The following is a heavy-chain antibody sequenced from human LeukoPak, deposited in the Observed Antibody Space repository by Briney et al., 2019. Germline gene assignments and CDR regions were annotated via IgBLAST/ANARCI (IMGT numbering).Heavy chain of an antibody. CDR2: IYYSGST. Sequence: SETLSLTCTVSGGSISSGDYYWSWIRQPPGKGLEWIGYIYYSGSTYYNPSLKSRVTISEDRSKNQFSLKVSSVTATDTAVYFCARGKVGGTFDYWGQGTLVTVSS. V-gene: IGHV4-30-4*01. CDR1: GGSISSGDYY. D-gene: IGHD1-26*01. CDR3: ARGKVGGTFDY. J-gene: IGHJ4*02.